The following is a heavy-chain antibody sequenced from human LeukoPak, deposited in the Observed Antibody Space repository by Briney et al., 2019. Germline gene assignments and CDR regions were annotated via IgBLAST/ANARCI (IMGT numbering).Heavy chain of an antibody. J-gene: IGHJ4*02. Sequence: ASVKVSCKPSGYTFTTYYMRWVRQAPGQGLEWMGIINLSGGTTDYAQKFQGRVTMTRDTSTSTLYMELSSLRSEDTAVYYCARDRPHGNYDILTGYFDYWGQGTLVTVSS. V-gene: IGHV1-46*01. CDR3: ARDRPHGNYDILTGYFDY. D-gene: IGHD3-9*01. CDR2: INLSGGTT. CDR1: GYTFTTYY.